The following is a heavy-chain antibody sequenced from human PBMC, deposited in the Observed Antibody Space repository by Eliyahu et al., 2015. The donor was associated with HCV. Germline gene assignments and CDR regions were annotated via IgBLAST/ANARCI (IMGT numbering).Heavy chain of an antibody. Sequence: QVQLQQWGAGLLKPSETLSLTCAVYGGSFSGYYWSWIRQPPGKGLEWIGEINHSGSTNYNPSLKSRVTISVDTPKNQFSLKLSSVTAADTAVYYCARGPIVVVVAATRGGGRSFDYWGQGTLVTVSS. D-gene: IGHD2-15*01. V-gene: IGHV4-34*01. J-gene: IGHJ4*02. CDR1: GGSFSGYY. CDR3: ARGPIVVVVAATRGGGRSFDY. CDR2: INHSGST.